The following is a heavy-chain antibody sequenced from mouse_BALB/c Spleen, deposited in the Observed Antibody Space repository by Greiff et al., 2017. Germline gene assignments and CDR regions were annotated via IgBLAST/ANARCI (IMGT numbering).Heavy chain of an antibody. D-gene: IGHD2-14*01. CDR2: ISYDGSN. Sequence: EVQLQQSGPGLVKPSQSLSLTCSVTGYSITSGYYWNWIRQFPGNKLEWMGYISYDGSNNYNPSLKNRISITRDTSKNQFFLKLNSVTTEDTATYYCARDYYRSVMDYWGQGTSVTVSS. J-gene: IGHJ4*01. CDR1: GYSITSGYY. CDR3: ARDYYRSVMDY. V-gene: IGHV3-6*02.